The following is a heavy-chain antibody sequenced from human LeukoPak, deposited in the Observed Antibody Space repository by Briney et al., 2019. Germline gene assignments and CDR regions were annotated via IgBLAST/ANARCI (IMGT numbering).Heavy chain of an antibody. J-gene: IGHJ4*02. V-gene: IGHV4-59*01. CDR1: GGSISSYY. CDR2: IYYSGST. D-gene: IGHD6-19*01. CDR3: ARAGDSSGGTYFDY. Sequence: SETLSLTCTVSGGSISSYYWSWIRQPPGKGLKWIGYIYYSGSTNYNPSLKSRVTISVDTSKNQFSLKLSSVTAADTAVYYCARAGDSSGGTYFDYWGQGTLVTVSS.